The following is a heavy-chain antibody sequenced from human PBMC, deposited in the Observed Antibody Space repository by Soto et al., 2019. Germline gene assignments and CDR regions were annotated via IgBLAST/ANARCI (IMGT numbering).Heavy chain of an antibody. Sequence: QVQLQESGPGLVKPSQTLSLTCTVSGGSISSGGYYWSWIRQHPGKGLEWIGYIYYSGSTYYNPSLRRRVTISVDTSKNQFSLKLSSVTAADTAVYYCARAPLDSSSSWSGWFDPWGQGTLVTVSS. D-gene: IGHD6-6*01. CDR3: ARAPLDSSSSWSGWFDP. CDR1: GGSISSGGYY. CDR2: IYYSGST. J-gene: IGHJ5*02. V-gene: IGHV4-31*03.